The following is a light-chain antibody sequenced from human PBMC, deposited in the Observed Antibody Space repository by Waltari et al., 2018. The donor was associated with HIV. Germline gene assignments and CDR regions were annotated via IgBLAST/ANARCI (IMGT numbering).Light chain of an antibody. CDR3: SSYTTSNTVV. CDR2: DVT. CDR1: RSDISTYDF. Sequence: SALTQPAPASGSPGEPIPLYCSGTRSDISTYDFVSWYQKHPAKAPKLLIDDVTARPSGVSRLFSGSKSGSTASLTISSIQADDEADYYCSSYTTSNTVVFGPGTKLSVL. J-gene: IGLJ2*01. V-gene: IGLV2-14*03.